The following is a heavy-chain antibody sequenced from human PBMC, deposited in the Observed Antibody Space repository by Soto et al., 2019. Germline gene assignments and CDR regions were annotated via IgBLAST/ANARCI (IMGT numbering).Heavy chain of an antibody. CDR2: ISGSGGST. D-gene: IGHD6-13*01. Sequence: EVQLLESGGGLVQPGGSLRLSCAASGFTFSSYAMSWVRQAPGKGLEWVSAISGSGGSTYYADSVKGRFTISRDNSKNTLYLQMNSLRAEDTAVYYCAKGASLRLAAATAGTFDCWGQGTLVTVSS. J-gene: IGHJ4*02. CDR1: GFTFSSYA. V-gene: IGHV3-23*01. CDR3: AKGASLRLAAATAGTFDC.